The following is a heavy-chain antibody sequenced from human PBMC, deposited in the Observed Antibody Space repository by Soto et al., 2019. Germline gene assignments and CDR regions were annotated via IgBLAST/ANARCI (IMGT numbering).Heavy chain of an antibody. J-gene: IGHJ4*02. CDR1: GFTFSSYG. V-gene: IGHV3-33*01. D-gene: IGHD5-12*01. CDR2: IWYDGSNK. Sequence: QVQLVDSGGGVAQPGRSLRLSCAASGFTFSSYGMHWVRQAPGKGLEWVAVIWYDGSNKYYADSVKCRFTISRDNSKNTLYLQMNSLRAEDTAVYYCARFKDGYNFYFDYWGQGTLVTVSS. CDR3: ARFKDGYNFYFDY.